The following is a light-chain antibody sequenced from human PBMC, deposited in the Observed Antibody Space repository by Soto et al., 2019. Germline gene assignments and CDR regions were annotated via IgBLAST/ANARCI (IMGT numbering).Light chain of an antibody. J-gene: IGKJ2*01. CDR2: GAS. Sequence: EIVMTQSPATLSVSPGERATLSCRASQSVSSNLAWYQQKPGQAPRLLIYGASTRATGIPARFSGSGSGTEFTLTLSSLQSEDFAGYYWQQYNNWPPYTFGQGTKLEIK. CDR1: QSVSSN. CDR3: QQYNNWPPYT. V-gene: IGKV3-15*01.